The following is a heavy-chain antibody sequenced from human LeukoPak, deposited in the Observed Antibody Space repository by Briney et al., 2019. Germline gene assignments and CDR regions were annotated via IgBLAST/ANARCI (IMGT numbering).Heavy chain of an antibody. J-gene: IGHJ3*02. CDR3: ARARRDFERNYPVAFDI. Sequence: TSETLSLTCTVSGGSISSYYWSWIRQPPGKGLEWIGYIYYSGSTNYNPSLKSRVTISVDTSKNQFSLKLSSVTAADTAVYYCARARRDFERNYPVAFDIWGQGTMVTVSS. CDR2: IYYSGST. CDR1: GGSISSYY. V-gene: IGHV4-59*01. D-gene: IGHD5-24*01.